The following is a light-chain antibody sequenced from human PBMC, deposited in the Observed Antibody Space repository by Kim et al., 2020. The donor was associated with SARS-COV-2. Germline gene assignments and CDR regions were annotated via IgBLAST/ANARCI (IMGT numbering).Light chain of an antibody. V-gene: IGLV2-14*03. CDR1: SSDIGASNY. CDR2: DVS. CDR3: TSFTNSATGV. J-gene: IGLJ3*02. Sequence: GQSITISCTGTSSDIGASNYIAWYQQHPGKAPKLMIYDVSKRPSGVSDRFSCSKSGNTASLTVSGLQAEDEADYYCTSFTNSATGVFGGGTKLTVL.